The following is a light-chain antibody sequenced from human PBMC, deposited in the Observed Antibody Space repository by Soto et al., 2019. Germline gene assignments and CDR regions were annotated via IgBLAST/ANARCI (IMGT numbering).Light chain of an antibody. Sequence: DIVLTQSPATLSLSPGEGTTLYCRACQIVASYLAWYQQKPGQPPRLLIYDACNRAIGIPARCSGSGSGAEFTLTISSLQSEYFAVYYCQQYNTGPLTFGGGTKVDIK. CDR1: QIVASY. V-gene: IGKV3D-15*01. J-gene: IGKJ4*01. CDR3: QQYNTGPLT. CDR2: DAC.